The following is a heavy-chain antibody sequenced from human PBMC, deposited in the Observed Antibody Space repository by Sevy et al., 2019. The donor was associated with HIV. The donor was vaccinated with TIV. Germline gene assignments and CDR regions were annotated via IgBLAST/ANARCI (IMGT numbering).Heavy chain of an antibody. CDR3: ARACAAAGGKSGPIDAFDI. Sequence: GGSLRLSCVASGFTFSTYDMHWVRQVKGKGLEWVSGIGTLKDKYYPDSVKGRFIISSEDAKNTLYLQMNSRRAGDTAVYYCARACAAAGGKSGPIDAFDIWGQGTLVTVSS. CDR2: IGTLKDK. CDR1: GFTFSTYD. V-gene: IGHV3-13*01. J-gene: IGHJ3*02. D-gene: IGHD6-13*01.